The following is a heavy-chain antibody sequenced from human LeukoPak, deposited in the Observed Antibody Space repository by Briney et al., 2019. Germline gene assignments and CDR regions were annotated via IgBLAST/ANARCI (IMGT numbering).Heavy chain of an antibody. CDR3: AREWELLRKYLYH. CDR1: GYTFTGYY. J-gene: IGHJ1*01. V-gene: IGHV1-2*02. CDR2: INSNSGGT. Sequence: ASVKVSCKASGYTFTGYYLHWVRQAPGQGLDWMRWINSNSGGTTYAQNFKGRVTMTWDTSISTAYMELSRLRSDDTAVYYCAREWELLRKYLYHWGQGTLVTVSS. D-gene: IGHD1-26*01.